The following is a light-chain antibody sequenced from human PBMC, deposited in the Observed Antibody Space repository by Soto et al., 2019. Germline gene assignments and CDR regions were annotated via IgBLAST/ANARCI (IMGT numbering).Light chain of an antibody. CDR3: QQYYDTPRT. J-gene: IGKJ1*01. CDR1: QSVLYSPNNKNY. Sequence: DIVMTQSPDSLAVSLVDRATINCKSSQSVLYSPNNKNYLAWYQKKAGQPPRLLIYWASTRESGVPDRFSGRGSGTEFTLTISSLQAEDVAEYYCQQYYDTPRTFGQGTKVEIK. CDR2: WAS. V-gene: IGKV4-1*01.